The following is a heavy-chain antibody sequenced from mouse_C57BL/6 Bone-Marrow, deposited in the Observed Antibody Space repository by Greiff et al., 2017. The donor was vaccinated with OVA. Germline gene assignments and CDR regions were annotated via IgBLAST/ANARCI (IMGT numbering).Heavy chain of an antibody. V-gene: IGHV1-26*01. J-gene: IGHJ2*01. CDR3: ARNYGSSYGLFDY. CDR1: GYTFTDYY. D-gene: IGHD1-1*01. Sequence: VQLQQSGPELVKPGASVKISCKASGYTFTDYYMNWVKQSHGKSLEWIGDINPNNGGTSYNQKFKGKATLTVDKSSSTAYMELRGLTSEDSAVYYCARNYGSSYGLFDYWGQGTTLTVSS. CDR2: INPNNGGT.